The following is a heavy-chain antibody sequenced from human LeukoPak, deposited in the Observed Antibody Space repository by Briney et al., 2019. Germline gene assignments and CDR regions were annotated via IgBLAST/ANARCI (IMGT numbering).Heavy chain of an antibody. J-gene: IGHJ4*02. CDR3: AKDLLRFTPHYYFDY. V-gene: IGHV3-23*01. CDR2: ISGSGGST. CDR1: GFTFSSYA. D-gene: IGHD3-3*01. Sequence: PGGSLRLSCVASGFTFSSYAMSWVRQAPGKGLEWVSAISGSGGSTYYADSVKGRFTISRDNSKNTLYLQMNSLRAEDTAVYYCAKDLLRFTPHYYFDYWGQGTLVTVSS.